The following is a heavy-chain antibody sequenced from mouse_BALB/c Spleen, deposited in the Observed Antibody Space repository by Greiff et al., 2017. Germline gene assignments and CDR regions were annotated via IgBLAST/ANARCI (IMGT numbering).Heavy chain of an antibody. J-gene: IGHJ4*01. Sequence: VKLVESGAELMKPGASVKISCKATGYTFSSYWIEWVKQRPGHGLEWIGEILPGSGSTNYNEKFKGKATFTADTSSNTAYMQLSSLTSEDSAVYYCARNGEYGNGDYYAMDYWGQGTSVTVSS. D-gene: IGHD2-10*02. CDR2: ILPGSGST. CDR3: ARNGEYGNGDYYAMDY. V-gene: IGHV1-9*01. CDR1: GYTFSSYW.